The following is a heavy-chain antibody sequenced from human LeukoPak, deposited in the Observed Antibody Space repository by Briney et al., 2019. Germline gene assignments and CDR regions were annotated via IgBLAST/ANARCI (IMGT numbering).Heavy chain of an antibody. CDR2: INPNSGGT. Sequence: ASVKVSCKASGYTFTGYYMHWVRQAPGQGLEWMGWINPNSGGTNYARKFQGRVTMTEDTSTDTAYMELSSLRSEDTAVYYCATGDYDILTGYFGYWGQGTLVTVSS. V-gene: IGHV1-2*02. CDR1: GYTFTGYY. D-gene: IGHD3-9*01. J-gene: IGHJ4*02. CDR3: ATGDYDILTGYFGY.